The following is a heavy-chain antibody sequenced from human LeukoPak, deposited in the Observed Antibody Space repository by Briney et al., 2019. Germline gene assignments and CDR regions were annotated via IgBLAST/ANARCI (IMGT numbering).Heavy chain of an antibody. D-gene: IGHD2-15*01. V-gene: IGHV3-21*01. CDR3: ARAYCSGDSCYSGNWFDP. CDR2: ITSSSSYI. J-gene: IGHJ5*02. CDR1: GFTVSTNY. Sequence: KPGGSLRLSCAASGFTVSTNYMNWVRQAPGKGLEWVSSITSSSSYIYYADSVKGRFTISRDNAKNSLFLQMNSLRAEDTAVYYCARAYCSGDSCYSGNWFDPWGQGTLVTVSS.